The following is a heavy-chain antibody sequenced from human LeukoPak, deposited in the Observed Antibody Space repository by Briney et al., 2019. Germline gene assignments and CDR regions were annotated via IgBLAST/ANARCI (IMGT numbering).Heavy chain of an antibody. D-gene: IGHD5-18*01. CDR3: AKDQGSRIQLWAGAFDI. Sequence: PGGSLRLSCAASGFTFSSYGMHWVRQAPGKGLEWVAVISYDGSNKYYADSVKGRFTISRDNSKNTLYLQMNSLRAEDTAVYYCAKDQGSRIQLWAGAFDIWGQGTMVTVSS. J-gene: IGHJ3*02. CDR2: ISYDGSNK. V-gene: IGHV3-30*18. CDR1: GFTFSSYG.